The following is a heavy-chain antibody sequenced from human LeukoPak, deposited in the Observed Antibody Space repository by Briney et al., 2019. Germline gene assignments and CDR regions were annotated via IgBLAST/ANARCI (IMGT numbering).Heavy chain of an antibody. CDR3: ARETRGWDSVTDAFDI. Sequence: GGSLRLSCAASGFTFDDYAMHWVRHAPGKGLEWVSGISWNSGSIGYADSVKGRFTISRDNAKNSLYLQMNSLRAEDTAVYYCARETRGWDSVTDAFDIWGQGTMVTVSS. CDR1: GFTFDDYA. D-gene: IGHD1-26*01. V-gene: IGHV3-9*01. J-gene: IGHJ3*02. CDR2: ISWNSGSI.